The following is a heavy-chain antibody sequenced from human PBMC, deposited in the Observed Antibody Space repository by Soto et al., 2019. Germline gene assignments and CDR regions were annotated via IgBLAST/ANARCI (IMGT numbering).Heavy chain of an antibody. V-gene: IGHV5-51*01. CDR1: GYSFASYW. Sequence: RKISWKGSGYSFASYWIGWVLHMPGKGLEWMGIIYPVDSDTRYSPSFQGQVTISADKSISTAYLQWSSLKASDTAMYYCARVSGYCSSTSCWEYYYYGMDVWGQGTTVTVSS. CDR2: IYPVDSDT. D-gene: IGHD2-2*03. CDR3: ARVSGYCSSTSCWEYYYYGMDV. J-gene: IGHJ6*02.